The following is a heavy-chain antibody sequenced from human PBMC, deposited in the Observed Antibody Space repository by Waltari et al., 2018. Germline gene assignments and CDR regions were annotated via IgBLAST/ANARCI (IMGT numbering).Heavy chain of an antibody. V-gene: IGHV4-4*09. CDR3: ASDINPGWCYF. J-gene: IGHJ5*01. Sequence: QAQLQESCPGLVKPSVSLSLTCTTSIASTRHFYWTWIRQAPGKGLEWIGHIYANGSTNYNPSLKSRATISLDTSRNQLSLKLSFVTAADTAIYYCASDINPGWCYFWGHGTLVTVSS. CDR1: IASTRHFY. CDR2: IYANGST.